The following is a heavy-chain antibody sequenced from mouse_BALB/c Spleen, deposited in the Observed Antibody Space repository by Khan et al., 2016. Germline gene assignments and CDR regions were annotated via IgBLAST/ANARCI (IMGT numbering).Heavy chain of an antibody. CDR1: GFSLTGYG. CDR2: IWGDGST. CDR3: ARGNYAMDY. V-gene: IGHV2-6-7*01. Sequence: QVQLKESGPGLVAPSQSLSITCTVSGFSLTGYGVNWVRQPPGKGLEWLGMIWGDGSTDYNSALKSRLSISKDNSKSQVFLKMNSLQTDYTSRYYCARGNYAMDYGGQGTSVTVFS. J-gene: IGHJ4*01.